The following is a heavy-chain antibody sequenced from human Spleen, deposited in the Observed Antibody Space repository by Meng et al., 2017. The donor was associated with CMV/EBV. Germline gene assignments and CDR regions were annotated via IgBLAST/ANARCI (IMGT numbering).Heavy chain of an antibody. V-gene: IGHV5-51*01. D-gene: IGHD2-2*02. CDR2: IYPGDSDT. Sequence: GGSLRLSCKGSGSSFSSYWIGWVRQMPGKGLEWMEIIYPGDSDTRYSPSFQGQVTNSADKSISTAYLQWSSLKASDTAMYYGARGEGCSSTSCYTGWYFDLWGRGTLVTVSS. J-gene: IGHJ2*01. CDR3: ARGEGCSSTSCYTGWYFDL. CDR1: GSSFSSYW.